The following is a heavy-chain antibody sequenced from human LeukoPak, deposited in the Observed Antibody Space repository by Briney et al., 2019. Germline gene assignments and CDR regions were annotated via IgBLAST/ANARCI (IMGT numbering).Heavy chain of an antibody. V-gene: IGHV1-18*04. D-gene: IGHD3-16*02. CDR2: ISAYNGNT. J-gene: IGHJ3*02. CDR3: ARVFAFGGVIVETDAFDI. CDR1: GYTFTSYG. Sequence: ASVKVSCKASGYTFTSYGISWVRQAPGQGLEWMGWISAYNGNTNYAQKLQGRVTMTTDTSTSTAYMELRSLRSDDTAVYYCARVFAFGGVIVETDAFDIWGQGTMVIVSS.